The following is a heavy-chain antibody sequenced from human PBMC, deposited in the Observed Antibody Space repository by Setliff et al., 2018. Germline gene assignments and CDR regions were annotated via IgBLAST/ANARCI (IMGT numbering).Heavy chain of an antibody. Sequence: PGGSLRLSCAASGFTFSSYAMSWVRQAPGKGLEWVSAISRSGGSTYYADSVKGRFTISRDNAKNSLYLQMNSLRAEDTAVYYCARDRGSGSYFLRYFDYWGQGTLVTVSS. CDR2: ISRSGGST. V-gene: IGHV3-23*01. J-gene: IGHJ4*02. CDR1: GFTFSSYA. D-gene: IGHD1-26*01. CDR3: ARDRGSGSYFLRYFDY.